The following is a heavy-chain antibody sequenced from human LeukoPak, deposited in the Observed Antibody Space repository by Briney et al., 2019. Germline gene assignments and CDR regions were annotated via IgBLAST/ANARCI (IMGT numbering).Heavy chain of an antibody. J-gene: IGHJ4*02. CDR1: GFTFSYYS. D-gene: IGHD3/OR15-3a*01. V-gene: IGHV3-21*01. Sequence: GSLRLSCVGSGFTFSYYSMNWLRQAPGKALEWVASISRSSTYIVYADSVKGRFTISRDDAKNSVYLQMNSLRVEDTAVYYCARFETRGTGDFDNWGQGTLVTVSS. CDR3: ARFETRGTGDFDN. CDR2: ISRSSTYI.